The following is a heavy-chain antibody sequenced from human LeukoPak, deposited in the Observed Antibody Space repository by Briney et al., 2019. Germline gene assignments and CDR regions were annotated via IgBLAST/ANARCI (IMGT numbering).Heavy chain of an antibody. CDR1: GFSFSNYG. J-gene: IGHJ3*02. CDR3: ARDQDSGSYYGGAFDI. D-gene: IGHD1-26*01. Sequence: GGSLRLSCAASGFSFSNYGMNWVRQAPGKGLEWVSSISSSSSYIYYADSVKGRFTISRDNAKNSLYLQMNSLRAEDTAVYYCARDQDSGSYYGGAFDIWGQGTMVTVSS. V-gene: IGHV3-21*01. CDR2: ISSSSSYI.